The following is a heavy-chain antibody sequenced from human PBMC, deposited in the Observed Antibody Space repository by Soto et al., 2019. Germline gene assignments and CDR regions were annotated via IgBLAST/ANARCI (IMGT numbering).Heavy chain of an antibody. CDR2: IYYSGST. V-gene: IGHV4-59*08. CDR1: GGSMSSYY. Sequence: SETLSLTCTVSGGSMSSYYWSWIRQPPGKGLEWIGYIYYSGSTNYNPSLKSRVTISVDTSKNQFSLKLSSVTAADTAVYYCARQGTTGTTGSDYWGQGTLVTVSS. D-gene: IGHD1-1*01. J-gene: IGHJ4*02. CDR3: ARQGTTGTTGSDY.